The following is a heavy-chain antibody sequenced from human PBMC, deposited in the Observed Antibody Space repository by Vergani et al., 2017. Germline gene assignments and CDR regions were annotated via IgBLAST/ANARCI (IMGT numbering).Heavy chain of an antibody. V-gene: IGHV1-2*02. CDR1: GYTFTSYG. J-gene: IGHJ6*03. CDR3: AREGAGDFWSGYLNYYYYYYMDV. D-gene: IGHD3-3*01. Sequence: QVQLVQSGAEVKKPGASVKVSCKASGYTFTSYGISWVRQAPGQGLEWMGWINPNSGGTNYAQKFQGRVTMTRDTSIGTAYMELSRLRSDDTAVYYCAREGAGDFWSGYLNYYYYYYMDVWGKGTTVTVSS. CDR2: INPNSGGT.